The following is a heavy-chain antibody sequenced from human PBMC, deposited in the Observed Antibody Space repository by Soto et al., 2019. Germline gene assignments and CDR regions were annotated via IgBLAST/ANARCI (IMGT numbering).Heavy chain of an antibody. Sequence: GSLRLSCAASVVTFSSYAMSWVRQAPGKGLEWVSAISGSGGSTYYADSVKGRFTISRDNSKNTLYLQMNSLRAEDTAVYYCAKGGATLDYYYSGMDVWGQGTTVTVSS. J-gene: IGHJ6*02. CDR2: ISGSGGST. CDR1: VVTFSSYA. CDR3: AKGGATLDYYYSGMDV. V-gene: IGHV3-23*01. D-gene: IGHD3-10*01.